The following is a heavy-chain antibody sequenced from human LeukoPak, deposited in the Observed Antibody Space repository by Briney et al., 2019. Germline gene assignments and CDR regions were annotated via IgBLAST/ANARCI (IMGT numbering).Heavy chain of an antibody. CDR1: GGTFSSYA. D-gene: IGHD2-15*01. CDR3: ARDSWGHKYYFDY. Sequence: ASVTVSCTASGGTFSSYAISWVRQAPGQGLEWMGGIIPIFGTANYAQKFQGRVTITADESTSTACMELSSLRSEDTAVYYCARDSWGHKYYFDYWGQGTLVTVSS. CDR2: IIPIFGTA. J-gene: IGHJ4*02. V-gene: IGHV1-69*13.